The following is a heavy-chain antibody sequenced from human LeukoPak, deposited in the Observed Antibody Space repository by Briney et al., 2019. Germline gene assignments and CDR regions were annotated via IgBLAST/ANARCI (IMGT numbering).Heavy chain of an antibody. V-gene: IGHV6-1*01. Sequence: SQTLSLTCAISGDSVSSNSAAWNWIRQTPSRGLEWLGRTYYRSKWYNDYAVSVKSRITTNPDTSKNQISLQLNSVTPEDTAVYYCARDTEYSYGSFDYWGQGTLVTVSS. CDR2: TYYRSKWYN. D-gene: IGHD5-18*01. CDR3: ARDTEYSYGSFDY. CDR1: GDSVSSNSAA. J-gene: IGHJ4*02.